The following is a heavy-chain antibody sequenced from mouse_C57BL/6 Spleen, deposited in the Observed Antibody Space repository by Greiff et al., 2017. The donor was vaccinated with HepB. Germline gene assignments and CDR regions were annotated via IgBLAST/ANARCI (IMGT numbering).Heavy chain of an antibody. V-gene: IGHV1-80*01. CDR2: IYPGDGDT. J-gene: IGHJ4*01. CDR1: GYAFSSYW. Sequence: VQLQQSGAELVKPGASVKISCKASGYAFSSYWMNWVKQRPGKGLEWIGQIYPGDGDTNYNGKFKGKATLTADKSSSTAYMQLSSLTSEDSAVYFCARLRRDYYAMDYWGQGTSVTVS. CDR3: ARLRRDYYAMDY. D-gene: IGHD2-12*01.